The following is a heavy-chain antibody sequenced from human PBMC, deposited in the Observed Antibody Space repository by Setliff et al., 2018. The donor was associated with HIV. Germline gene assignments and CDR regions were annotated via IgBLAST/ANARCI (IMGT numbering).Heavy chain of an antibody. V-gene: IGHV1-46*03. D-gene: IGHD3-10*01. CDR2: INPSGGST. CDR1: GNTLRNNA. CDR3: ARAWPRGLISFHGY. Sequence: ASVKVSCKASGNTLRNNAIGWVRQAPGQGLEWMGIINPSGGSTTYAQKFQGRVTMTRDTSTSTVYMELSSLRSEDTAVYYCARAWPRGLISFHGYWGQGTVVTVSS. J-gene: IGHJ1*01.